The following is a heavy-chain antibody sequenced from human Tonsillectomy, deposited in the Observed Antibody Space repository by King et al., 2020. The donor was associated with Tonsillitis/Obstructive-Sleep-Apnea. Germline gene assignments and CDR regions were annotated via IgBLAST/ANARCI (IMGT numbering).Heavy chain of an antibody. CDR3: ARIYCSGGCCYSGFFDY. D-gene: IGHD2-15*01. Sequence: VQLQESGPGLEKPSETLSLTCTVSGGSISYDYWSWIRQPPGKGLEWIGYIYYSGSTNYNPSLKSRVTISVDTSKNQISLKLTSVTAADTAVYYCARIYCSGGCCYSGFFDYWGQGTLVSVSS. CDR2: IYYSGST. CDR1: GGSISYDY. J-gene: IGHJ4*02. V-gene: IGHV4-59*01.